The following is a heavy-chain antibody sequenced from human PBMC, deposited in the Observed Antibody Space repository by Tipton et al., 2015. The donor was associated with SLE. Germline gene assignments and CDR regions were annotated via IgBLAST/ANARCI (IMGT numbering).Heavy chain of an antibody. V-gene: IGHV4-39*07. D-gene: IGHD5-12*01. CDR1: DGSIRSTNYY. CDR2: IFYTGST. Sequence: LRLSCTVSDGSIRSTNYYWGWIRQPPGKGLEWIGRIFYTGSTYYNPSLKSRVSFSIDTSKHQFSLKLNSVTAADTAVYYCARRHYSGPFDSWGQGTLVTVSS. CDR3: ARRHYSGPFDS. J-gene: IGHJ4*02.